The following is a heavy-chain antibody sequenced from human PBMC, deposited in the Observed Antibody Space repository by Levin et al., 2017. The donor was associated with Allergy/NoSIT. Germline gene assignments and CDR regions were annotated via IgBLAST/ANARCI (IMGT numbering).Heavy chain of an antibody. J-gene: IGHJ3*02. CDR3: LRGDYDGVDAFDI. Sequence: GESLKISCAASGFTFSTYGIHWVRQAPGKGLEWVALISYDGSNKYYADSVKGRFTISRDNSKNTLFLQMNSLRIEDTAVYYCLRGDYDGVDAFDIWGQGTVVTVSS. V-gene: IGHV3-30*03. CDR1: GFTFSTYG. D-gene: IGHD4-17*01. CDR2: ISYDGSNK.